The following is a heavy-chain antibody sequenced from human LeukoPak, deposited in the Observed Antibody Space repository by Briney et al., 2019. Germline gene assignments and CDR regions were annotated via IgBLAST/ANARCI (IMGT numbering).Heavy chain of an antibody. D-gene: IGHD6-19*01. CDR2: ISWNSGSI. V-gene: IGHV3-9*01. J-gene: IGHJ4*02. CDR3: VKGYVAGTNYFDY. CDR1: GFTFDDYA. Sequence: GRSLRLSCAASGFTFDDYAMHWVRQAPGKGLEWVSGISWNSGSIGYADSVKGRFTISRDNAKNSLYLQMNSLRAEDTALYYCVKGYVAGTNYFDYWGQGTLVTVSS.